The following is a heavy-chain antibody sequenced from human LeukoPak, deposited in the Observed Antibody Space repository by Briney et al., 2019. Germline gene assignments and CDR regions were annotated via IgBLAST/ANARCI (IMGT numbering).Heavy chain of an antibody. D-gene: IGHD6-13*01. Sequence: ASVKVSCKASGYTFTSYDINWVRQAAGQGLEWMGWMKPNSGDTGYAQKFQGRVTMTRNTSISTAYMELSSLRSEDTAVYYCARGPLESSSSDYWGQGTLVTVSS. J-gene: IGHJ4*02. CDR1: GYTFTSYD. CDR3: ARGPLESSSSDY. CDR2: MKPNSGDT. V-gene: IGHV1-8*01.